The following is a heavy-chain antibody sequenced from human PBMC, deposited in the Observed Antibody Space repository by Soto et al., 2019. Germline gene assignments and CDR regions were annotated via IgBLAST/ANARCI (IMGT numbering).Heavy chain of an antibody. Sequence: SETLSLTCAVSSGSVSSSNWWSWVRQPPGKGLEWIGEINHSGSTNYNPSLKSRVTISIDKSKNQFSLKLTSVTAADTAVYYCARGCITGTTLIWFDSWGQEPWSPSPQ. V-gene: IGHV4-4*02. J-gene: IGHJ5*01. D-gene: IGHD1-7*01. CDR1: SGSVSSSNW. CDR3: ARGCITGTTLIWFDS. CDR2: INHSGST.